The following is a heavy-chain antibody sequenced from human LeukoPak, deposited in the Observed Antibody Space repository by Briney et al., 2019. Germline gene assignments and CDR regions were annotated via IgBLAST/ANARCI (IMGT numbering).Heavy chain of an antibody. J-gene: IGHJ6*02. CDR2: ISYDGSNK. CDR1: GFTFSNYW. D-gene: IGHD6-13*01. Sequence: GGSLRLSCAASGFTFSNYWMSWVRQAPGKGLEWVAVISYDGSNKYYADSVKGRFTISRDNAKNSLYLQMNSLRAEDTAVYYCARDSGSSWSFYYYYGMDVWGQGTTVTVSS. V-gene: IGHV3-30*03. CDR3: ARDSGSSWSFYYYYGMDV.